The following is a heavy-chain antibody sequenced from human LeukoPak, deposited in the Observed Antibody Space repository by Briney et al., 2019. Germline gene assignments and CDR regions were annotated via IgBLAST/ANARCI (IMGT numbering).Heavy chain of an antibody. CDR1: GGSFSGYY. Sequence: SETLSLTCAVYGGSFSGYYWSWIRQPPGKGLEWIGEINHSGSTNYNPSLKSRVTISVDTSKNQFSLKLSSVTAADTAVYYCARDRYHGSGSYYYGMDVWGQGTTVTVS. CDR3: ARDRYHGSGSYYYGMDV. CDR2: INHSGST. J-gene: IGHJ6*02. D-gene: IGHD3-10*01. V-gene: IGHV4-34*01.